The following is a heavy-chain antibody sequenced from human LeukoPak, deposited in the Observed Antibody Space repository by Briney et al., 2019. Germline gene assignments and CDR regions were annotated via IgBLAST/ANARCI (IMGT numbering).Heavy chain of an antibody. CDR2: IHYSGST. J-gene: IGHJ4*02. D-gene: IGHD6-19*01. Sequence: SETLSLTCTVSGGSISSYYWSWIRQPPGKGLEWIGYIHYSGSTNYNPSLKSRVTISVDTSKNQFSLKLSSVTAADTAVYYCARAPLDSSGLLWGQGTLVTVSS. CDR1: GGSISSYY. V-gene: IGHV4-59*01. CDR3: ARAPLDSSGLL.